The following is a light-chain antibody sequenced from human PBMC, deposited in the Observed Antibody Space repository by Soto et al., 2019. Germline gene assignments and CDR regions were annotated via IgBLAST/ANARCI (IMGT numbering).Light chain of an antibody. V-gene: IGKV1-27*01. CDR1: QGISNY. Sequence: DIQMTQSPSSLSASVGDRVTITCRASQGISNYLAWYQQKPGKVPKLLIYAASTLQSGVPSRFSGSGSGTDFTLTISSLQPEDVATYDCQKYNSAPLMYTFGQGTKLEIK. J-gene: IGKJ2*01. CDR2: AAS. CDR3: QKYNSAPLMYT.